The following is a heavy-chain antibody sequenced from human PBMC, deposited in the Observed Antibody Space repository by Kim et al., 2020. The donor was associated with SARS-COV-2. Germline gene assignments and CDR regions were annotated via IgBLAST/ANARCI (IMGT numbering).Heavy chain of an antibody. D-gene: IGHD3-10*01. Sequence: GGSLRLSCTASGFSFSSFGMHWVRQAPGKGLEWVATIWYDGSKDYYVDSVKGRFAISRDNFKNTVYLQMNSLRAEDTAVYYCARPLVRGVQTYYGLDFWGQGTTVTVSS. CDR1: GFSFSSFG. V-gene: IGHV3-33*01. CDR2: IWYDGSKD. J-gene: IGHJ6*02. CDR3: ARPLVRGVQTYYGLDF.